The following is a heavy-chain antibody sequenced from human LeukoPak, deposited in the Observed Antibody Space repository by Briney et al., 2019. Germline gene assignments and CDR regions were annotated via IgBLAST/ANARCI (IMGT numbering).Heavy chain of an antibody. J-gene: IGHJ4*02. D-gene: IGHD6-19*01. CDR1: GYSFTSDW. CDR2: IYPGDSDT. V-gene: IGHV5-51*01. CDR3: ARRVAVAGTFHFDY. Sequence: GESLKISCKGSGYSFTSDWIGWVRQMPGKGLDWMGIIYPGDSDTRYSPSFQGQVTISADKSISTAYLQWSSLKASDTAMYYCARRVAVAGTFHFDYWGQGTLVTVSS.